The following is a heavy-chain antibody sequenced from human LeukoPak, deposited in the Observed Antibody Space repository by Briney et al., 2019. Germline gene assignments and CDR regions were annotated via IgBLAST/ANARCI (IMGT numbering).Heavy chain of an antibody. CDR2: IWYDGSNK. J-gene: IGHJ4*02. CDR1: GFTFSSYG. D-gene: IGHD3-10*01. CDR3: ARDFHMVRGVMTGYYFDY. Sequence: LGGSLRLSCAASGFTFSSYGMHWVRQAPGKGLEWVAVIWYDGSNKYYADSVKGRFTISRDNSKNTLYLQMNSLRAEDTAVYYCARDFHMVRGVMTGYYFDYWGQGTLVTVSS. V-gene: IGHV3-33*01.